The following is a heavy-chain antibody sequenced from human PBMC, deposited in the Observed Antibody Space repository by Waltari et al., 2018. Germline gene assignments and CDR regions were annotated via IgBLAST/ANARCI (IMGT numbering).Heavy chain of an antibody. V-gene: IGHV3-48*04. CDR3: AREVDSLDY. Sequence: EVQLVESGGGLVQPGGSLRLSCAASGFNFSSYSMNWVRQAPGKGLEWVSYISSSSSTIYYADSVKGRFTISRDNAKNSLYLQMNSLRAEDTAVYYCAREVDSLDYWGQGTLVTVSS. D-gene: IGHD5-12*01. CDR1: GFNFSSYS. J-gene: IGHJ4*02. CDR2: ISSSSSTI.